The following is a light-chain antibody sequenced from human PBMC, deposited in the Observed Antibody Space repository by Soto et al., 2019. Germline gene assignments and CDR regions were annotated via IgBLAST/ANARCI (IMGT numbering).Light chain of an antibody. V-gene: IGLV1-40*01. CDR3: QSYDRSLRGYV. CDR1: SSNIGAGYD. Sequence: QSVLTQPPSVSGAPGQRVTISCTGRSSNIGAGYDLHWYQQLPGTAPKLLIYGNTIRPSGVPDRFSGSKSGTSASLAITGLQAEDEADYYCQSYDRSLRGYVFGTGTKLTVL. CDR2: GNT. J-gene: IGLJ1*01.